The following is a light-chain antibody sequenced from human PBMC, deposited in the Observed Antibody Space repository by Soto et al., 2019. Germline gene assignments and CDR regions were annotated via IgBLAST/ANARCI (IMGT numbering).Light chain of an antibody. Sequence: QSVLTQPRSVSGSPGQSVTISCTGTSSDVGGYNYVSWYQQYSGKAPKVMIYDVSKRPSGVPDRFSGSKSGNTASLTISGLQAEDEADYYCSSYAGSDVFVFGTGTKLTVL. CDR2: DVS. CDR3: SSYAGSDVFV. V-gene: IGLV2-11*01. J-gene: IGLJ1*01. CDR1: SSDVGGYNY.